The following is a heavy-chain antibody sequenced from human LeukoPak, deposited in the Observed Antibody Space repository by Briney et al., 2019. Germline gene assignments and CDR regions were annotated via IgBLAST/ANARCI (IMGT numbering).Heavy chain of an antibody. D-gene: IGHD3-22*01. CDR3: AKRDSSGYYHYWYFDL. Sequence: GGSLGLSCAASGFTFSNYAMHWVRQAPGKGLEWVAVISYDGSNKYYADSVKGRFTISRDNSKNTLYLQMNSLRAEDTAVYYCAKRDSSGYYHYWYFDLWGRGTLVTVSS. CDR1: GFTFSNYA. CDR2: ISYDGSNK. J-gene: IGHJ2*01. V-gene: IGHV3-30-3*02.